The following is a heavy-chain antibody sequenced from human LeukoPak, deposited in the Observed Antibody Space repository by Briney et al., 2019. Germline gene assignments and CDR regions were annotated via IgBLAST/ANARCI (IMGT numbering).Heavy chain of an antibody. CDR1: GYTSTGYY. Sequence: ASVKVSCKASGYTSTGYYMHWVRQAPGQGLEWMGRINPNSGGTNYAQKFQGRVTMTRDTSISTAYMELSRLRSDDTAVYYCARGSSYYYGSGSAFDYWGQGTLVTVSS. CDR3: ARGSSYYYGSGSAFDY. D-gene: IGHD3-10*01. J-gene: IGHJ4*02. V-gene: IGHV1-2*06. CDR2: INPNSGGT.